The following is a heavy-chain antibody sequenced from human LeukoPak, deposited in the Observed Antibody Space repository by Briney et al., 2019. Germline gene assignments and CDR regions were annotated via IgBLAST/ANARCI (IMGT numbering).Heavy chain of an antibody. CDR3: ARDPPVEVVPAAFYYYYGMDV. CDR1: GFTFSSYA. D-gene: IGHD2-2*01. CDR2: ISGSGGST. V-gene: IGHV3-23*01. Sequence: GGSLRLSCAASGFTFSSYAMSWVRQAPGKGLEWVSAISGSGGSTYYADSVKGRFTISRDNSKNTLYLQMNSLRAEDTAVYYCARDPPVEVVPAAFYYYYGMDVWGQGTTVTVSS. J-gene: IGHJ6*02.